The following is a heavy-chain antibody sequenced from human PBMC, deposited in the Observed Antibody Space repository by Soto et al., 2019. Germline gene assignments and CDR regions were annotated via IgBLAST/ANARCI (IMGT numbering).Heavy chain of an antibody. CDR2: IIPVFGTP. V-gene: IGHV1-69*12. J-gene: IGHJ6*02. Sequence: QVQLVQSGAEVKKPGSSVKVSCKASGGSLSNYGISWVRQAPGQGLEWMGAIIPVFGTPNYAQKFQDRVTIPADESTTTVYMEVRSRTSEDTAVYYCARGDATKIVVTTYYAMDVWGQGTTVTVSS. D-gene: IGHD3-22*01. CDR3: ARGDATKIVVTTYYAMDV. CDR1: GGSLSNYG.